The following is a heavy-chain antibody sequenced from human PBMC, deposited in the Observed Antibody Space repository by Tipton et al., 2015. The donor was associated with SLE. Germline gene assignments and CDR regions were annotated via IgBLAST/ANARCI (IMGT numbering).Heavy chain of an antibody. D-gene: IGHD6-19*01. CDR3: AKTTVYSNDWPYFDH. J-gene: IGHJ4*02. V-gene: IGHV4-39*07. CDR2: VYYSGSI. Sequence: GLVKPSETLSLICTVSGDSISANSYHWGWVRQPPGKGLEWIGNVYYSGSIYYSASLRSRVTISLDRSKNHFSLTLNSVTAADTAVYYCAKTTVYSNDWPYFDHWGQGTLVTVSS. CDR1: GDSISANSYH.